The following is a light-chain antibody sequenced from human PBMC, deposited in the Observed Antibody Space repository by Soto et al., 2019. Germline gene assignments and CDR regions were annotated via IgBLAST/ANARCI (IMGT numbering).Light chain of an antibody. V-gene: IGKV3-15*01. J-gene: IGKJ1*01. CDR1: QSVNSN. Sequence: EIVMTQSPATVSVSPGERATLSCRASQSVNSNLVWYQHKPGQAPRLLIYGASTRATGIPARFSGSASGTDFTLTINSLQSEDFALYYCQQYNNWLWTFAQGTRVEMK. CDR2: GAS. CDR3: QQYNNWLWT.